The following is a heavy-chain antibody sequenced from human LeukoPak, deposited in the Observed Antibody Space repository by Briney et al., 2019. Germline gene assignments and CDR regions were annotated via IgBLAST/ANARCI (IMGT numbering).Heavy chain of an antibody. V-gene: IGHV4-4*07. CDR2: IFDDGST. CDR1: GDSIRKFY. Sequence: SETLSLICTVSGDSIRKFYWTWIRQPAGKGLEWVVRIFDDGSTDYNPSLQSQGTMSVATSTNPFSLSLSSVPAADTAIYSCARDPRAYSRSSRFAFDLWGQGTLVTVSS. D-gene: IGHD6-6*01. J-gene: IGHJ3*01. CDR3: ARDPRAYSRSSRFAFDL.